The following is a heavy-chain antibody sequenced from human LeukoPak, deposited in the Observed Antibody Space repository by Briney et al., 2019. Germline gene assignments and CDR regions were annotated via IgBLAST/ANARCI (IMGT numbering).Heavy chain of an antibody. CDR3: ARHPTGYGSSWYWFDP. V-gene: IGHV4-34*01. CDR1: GGSFSGYY. CDR2: INHSGST. J-gene: IGHJ5*02. D-gene: IGHD6-13*01. Sequence: SETLSLTCAVYGGSFSGYYWSWIRQPPGKGLEWIGEINHSGSTNYNPSLKSRVTISVDTSKNQFSLKLSSVTAADTAVYYCARHPTGYGSSWYWFDPWGQGTLVTVSS.